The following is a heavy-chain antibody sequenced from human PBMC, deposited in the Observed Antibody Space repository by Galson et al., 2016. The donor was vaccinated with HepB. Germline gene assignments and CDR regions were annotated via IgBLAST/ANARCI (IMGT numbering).Heavy chain of an antibody. D-gene: IGHD3-10*01. V-gene: IGHV1-18*04. CDR1: GYTFSTYG. Sequence: SVKVSCKASGYTFSTYGMSWVRQAPGQGLEWMGWISPSNGDTNYGQKFRGRVTLTTDASTSTVYMELRSLRSDDTAVYYCVRDLFSHGSGSWEDCFDPWGQGTLVTVSS. J-gene: IGHJ5*02. CDR3: VRDLFSHGSGSWEDCFDP. CDR2: ISPSNGDT.